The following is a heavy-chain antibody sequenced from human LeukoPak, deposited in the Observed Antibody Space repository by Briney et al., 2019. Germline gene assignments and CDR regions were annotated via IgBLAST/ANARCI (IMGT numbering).Heavy chain of an antibody. J-gene: IGHJ5*02. CDR1: GGSISSGDYY. Sequence: PSETLSLTCTVSGGSISSGDYYWSWIRQPPGKGLEWIGEINHSGSTNYNPSLKSRVTISVDTSKNQFSLKLSSVTAADTAVYYCASLEGPSPRGTEAVKNPWGQGTLVTVSS. V-gene: IGHV4-39*07. CDR3: ASLEGPSPRGTEAVKNP. CDR2: INHSGST. D-gene: IGHD3-16*01.